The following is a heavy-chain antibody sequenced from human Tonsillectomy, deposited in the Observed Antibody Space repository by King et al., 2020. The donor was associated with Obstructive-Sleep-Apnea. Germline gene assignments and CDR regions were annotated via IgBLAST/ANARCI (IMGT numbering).Heavy chain of an antibody. CDR2: IYYSGRT. CDR1: GGPISSGGYY. J-gene: IGHJ4*02. Sequence: QLQESGPGLVKPSQPLSLTCTVSGGPISSGGYYWSWTRPHPGKGLEWIGYIYYSGRTYYNPSLKSRVTISVDTSKNQFSLKLSSVTAADTAVYYCARKGASVSIDYWGQGTLVTVSS. D-gene: IGHD3-16*01. CDR3: ARKGASVSIDY. V-gene: IGHV4-31*03.